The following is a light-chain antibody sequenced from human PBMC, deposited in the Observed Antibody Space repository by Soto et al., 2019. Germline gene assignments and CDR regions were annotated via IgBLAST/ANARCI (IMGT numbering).Light chain of an antibody. Sequence: QSALTQPRSVSGSPGQSVTISCTGTSSDVGGYNYVSWYQQHPGKAPKLMIYDVTKRPSGVPDRFSGSKSGNTASLTISGLQAEDEADYYCCSYAGRFTLVFSGGTKLTV. CDR2: DVT. J-gene: IGLJ3*02. CDR3: CSYAGRFTLV. V-gene: IGLV2-11*01. CDR1: SSDVGGYNY.